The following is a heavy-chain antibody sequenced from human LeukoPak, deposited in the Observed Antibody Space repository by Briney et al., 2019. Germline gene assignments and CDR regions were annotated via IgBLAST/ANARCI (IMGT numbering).Heavy chain of an antibody. V-gene: IGHV3-66*02. D-gene: IGHD5-24*01. CDR3: ARERGGDGYGEFDY. CDR2: VYSGGST. CDR1: GFTVTALY. Sequence: GGSLRLSCAASGFTVTALYMRGLRQALGKGLEGVAGVYSGGSTEHAHSVKGRFTISRDDSKNPLYLRMNSLRHEDTAVYYCARERGGDGYGEFDYWGQATLVTVCS. J-gene: IGHJ4*02.